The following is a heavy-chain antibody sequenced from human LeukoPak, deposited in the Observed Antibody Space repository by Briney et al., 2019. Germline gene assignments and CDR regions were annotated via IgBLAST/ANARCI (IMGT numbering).Heavy chain of an antibody. J-gene: IGHJ4*02. Sequence: GGSLRLSCAASGFTFDDYTMHWVRQAPGKGLEWVSLISWDGGSTYYADSVKGRFTISRDNSKNSLYLQMNSLRTEDAALYYCGGIAVAGADYWGQGTLVTISS. CDR2: ISWDGGST. V-gene: IGHV3-43*01. CDR1: GFTFDDYT. CDR3: GGIAVAGADY. D-gene: IGHD6-19*01.